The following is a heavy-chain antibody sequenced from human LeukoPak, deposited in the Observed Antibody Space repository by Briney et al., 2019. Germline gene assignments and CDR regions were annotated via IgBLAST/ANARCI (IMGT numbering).Heavy chain of an antibody. CDR3: VKDIAAANDY. Sequence: QPGGSLRLSCAASGFTFSSYAMSWVRQAPGKGLEWVSAISGSGGSTYYADSVKGRCTISRDNSKNTLYLQMNSLRAEDTAAYYCVKDIAAANDYWGQGTLVTVSS. CDR1: GFTFSSYA. V-gene: IGHV3-23*01. CDR2: ISGSGGST. D-gene: IGHD6-13*01. J-gene: IGHJ4*02.